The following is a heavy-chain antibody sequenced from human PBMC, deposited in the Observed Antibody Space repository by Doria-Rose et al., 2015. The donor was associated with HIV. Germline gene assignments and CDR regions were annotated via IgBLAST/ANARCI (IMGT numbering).Heavy chain of an antibody. CDR3: ARIKSSRWYHKYYFDF. V-gene: IGHV2-26*01. CDR1: GVSLSSPGMG. J-gene: IGHJ4*02. Sequence: SGPVLVKPTETLTLTCTVSGVSLSSPGMGVSWIRQPPGQALEWLAHIFSDDERSYKTSLKSRLTISRGTSKSQVVLNMTDMDPVDTATYYCARIKSSRWYHKYYFDFWGQGTLVIVSA. D-gene: IGHD6-13*01. CDR2: IFSDDER.